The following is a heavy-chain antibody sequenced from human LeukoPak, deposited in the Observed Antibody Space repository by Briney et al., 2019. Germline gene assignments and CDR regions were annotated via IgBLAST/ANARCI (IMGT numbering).Heavy chain of an antibody. D-gene: IGHD3-3*01. CDR2: MNPNSGNT. CDR1: GYTFTSYD. J-gene: IGHJ6*02. CDR3: ARGVPYDFWSGYYYHYYGMDV. Sequence: VASVKVSCKASGYTFTSYDINWVRQATGQGLEWMGWMNPNSGNTGYAQKFQGRVTMTRNTSISTAYMELSSLRSEDTAVYYCARGVPYDFWSGYYYHYYGMDVWGQGTTVTVSS. V-gene: IGHV1-8*01.